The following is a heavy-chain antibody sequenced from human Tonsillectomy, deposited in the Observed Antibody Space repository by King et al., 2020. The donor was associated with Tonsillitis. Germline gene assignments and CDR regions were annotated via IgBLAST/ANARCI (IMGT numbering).Heavy chain of an antibody. CDR3: LVGMDV. CDR2: IYYSGST. J-gene: IGHJ6*02. Sequence: QLQESGPGLVKPSETLSLTCTVSGGSISSYYWSWIRQPPGKGLEWIGYIYYSGSTNYNPTLKSRVTISVDTSKNQFSLKLSSVTAAASAGAVLLVGMDVWGQGTTGTVSS. D-gene: IGHD6-6*01. CDR1: GGSISSYY. V-gene: IGHV4-59*08.